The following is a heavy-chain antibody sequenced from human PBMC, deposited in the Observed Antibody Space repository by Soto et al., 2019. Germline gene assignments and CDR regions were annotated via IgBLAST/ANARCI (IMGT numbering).Heavy chain of an antibody. D-gene: IGHD3-9*01. CDR2: ISSSSSYT. CDR1: GFTFSDYY. CDR3: ARSPPYYDILTGSDYYFDY. V-gene: IGHV3-11*03. Sequence: PGGSLRLSCAASGFTFSDYYMSWIRQAPGKGLEWVSYISSSSSYTNYADSVKGRFTISRDNAKNSLYLQMNSLRAEDTAVYYCARSPPYYDILTGSDYYFDYWGQGTLVPVSS. J-gene: IGHJ4*02.